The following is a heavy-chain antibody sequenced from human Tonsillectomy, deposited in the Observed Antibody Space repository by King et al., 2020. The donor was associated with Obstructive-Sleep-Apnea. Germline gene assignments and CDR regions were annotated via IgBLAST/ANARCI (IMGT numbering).Heavy chain of an antibody. D-gene: IGHD3-10*01. CDR2: ISSSSSYI. CDR1: GFTFSSYS. J-gene: IGHJ4*02. CDR3: ARSMAVRETKYYFDY. Sequence: VQLVESGGGLVKPGGSLRLSCAASGFTFSSYSMNWVRQAPGKGLEWVSSISSSSSYIYYADSVKGRFTISRDNAKNSLYLQMNSLRAEDTAVYYCARSMAVRETKYYFDYWGQGTLVTVSS. V-gene: IGHV3-21*01.